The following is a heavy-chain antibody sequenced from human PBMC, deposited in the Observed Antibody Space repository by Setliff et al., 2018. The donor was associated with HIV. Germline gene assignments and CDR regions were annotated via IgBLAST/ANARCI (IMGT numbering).Heavy chain of an antibody. Sequence: SVKVSCKASGGTFSSYTISWVRQAPGQGLEWMGRIIPILGIANYAQKSQGRVTITADKSTSTAYMELSSLRSEDTAVYYCARERGYFRITMIVVAAFDIWGQGTMVTVSS. CDR1: GGTFSSYT. CDR2: IIPILGIA. V-gene: IGHV1-69*04. J-gene: IGHJ3*02. D-gene: IGHD3-22*01. CDR3: ARERGYFRITMIVVAAFDI.